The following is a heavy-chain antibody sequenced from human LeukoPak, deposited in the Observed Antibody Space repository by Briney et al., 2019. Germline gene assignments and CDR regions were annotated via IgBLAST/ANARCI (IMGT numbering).Heavy chain of an antibody. V-gene: IGHV3-66*01. Sequence: PGGSLRLSCAASGFTVSSNYMSWVRQAPGKGLEWVSVIYSGGSTYYADSVKGRFTISRDNSKNTLYLQMNSLRAEDTAVYYCAKDLGIAAAGTDYWGQGTLVTVSS. CDR1: GFTVSSNY. CDR2: IYSGGST. J-gene: IGHJ4*02. CDR3: AKDLGIAAAGTDY. D-gene: IGHD6-13*01.